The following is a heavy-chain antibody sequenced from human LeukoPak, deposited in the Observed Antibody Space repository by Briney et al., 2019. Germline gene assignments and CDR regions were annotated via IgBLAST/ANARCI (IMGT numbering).Heavy chain of an antibody. Sequence: PGGSLKLYCAASGFTLSNHWMTWVRQVPGRGPEWVANVNRDGSETYYLDSVKGRFTISKDNAKNSLYLQMNSLRAEDTALYHCARNNGMGVWGQVTTVIVSS. V-gene: IGHV3-7*03. J-gene: IGHJ6*02. CDR2: VNRDGSET. CDR1: GFTLSNHW. CDR3: ARNNGMGV.